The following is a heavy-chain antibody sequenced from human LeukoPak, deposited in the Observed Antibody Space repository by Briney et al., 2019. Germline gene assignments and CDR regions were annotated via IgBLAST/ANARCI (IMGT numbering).Heavy chain of an antibody. V-gene: IGHV4-38-2*02. CDR2: IYHSGST. D-gene: IGHD3-10*01. J-gene: IGHJ4*02. Sequence: PSETLSLTCTVSGYSISGGYYWGWIRQPPGKGLEWIGSIYHSGSTNYNPSLKSRVTISVDTSKNQFSLKLSSVTAADTAVYYCARGRRSPRNYRSGSYPMYSFDYWGQGTLVTVSS. CDR3: ARGRRSPRNYRSGSYPMYSFDY. CDR1: GYSISGGYY.